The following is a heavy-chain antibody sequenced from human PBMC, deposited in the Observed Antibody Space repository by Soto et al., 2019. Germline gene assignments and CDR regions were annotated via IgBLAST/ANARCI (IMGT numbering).Heavy chain of an antibody. V-gene: IGHV3-30*03. J-gene: IGHJ6*02. D-gene: IGHD6-13*01. CDR3: ATLIPGYTRNARSATGGMDV. CDR2: IFHDGSNK. CDR1: GFTFSNYG. Sequence: QVQLVESGGGVVQPGRSLRLSCAASGFTFSNYGMHWVRRAPGKGLEWMAVIFHDGSNKYYADAVKGGFTISRDNSEITLYLQMNSLRTEDTAVYYCATLIPGYTRNARSATGGMDVWGQGTTVTVSS.